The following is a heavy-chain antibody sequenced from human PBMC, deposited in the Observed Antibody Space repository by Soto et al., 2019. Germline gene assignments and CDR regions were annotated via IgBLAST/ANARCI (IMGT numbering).Heavy chain of an antibody. J-gene: IGHJ6*02. CDR3: ARADYDAYYYYYGMDV. CDR2: TRNKANSYTT. V-gene: IGHV3-72*01. Sequence: GGSLRLSCAASGFTFSDHYMDWVRQAPGKGLEWVGRTRNKANSYTTEYAASVKGRFTISRDDSKNSLYLQMNSLKTEDTAVYYCARADYDAYYYYYGMDVWGQGTTVTVSS. CDR1: GFTFSDHY. D-gene: IGHD4-17*01.